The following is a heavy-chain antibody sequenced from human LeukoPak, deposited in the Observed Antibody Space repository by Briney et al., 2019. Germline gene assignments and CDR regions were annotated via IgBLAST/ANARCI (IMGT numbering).Heavy chain of an antibody. CDR1: GYTFTSYY. J-gene: IGHJ4*02. D-gene: IGHD2/OR15-2a*01. CDR2: IKPSGGST. Sequence: ASVKVSCKASGYTFTSYYTHWVRQAPGQGLEWMGIIKPSGGSTLYAQKFQGRVSVTSDMSTSTVYVELSSLRSEDTAVYYCAREVPENFNFDYWGQGTLVTVSS. V-gene: IGHV1-46*01. CDR3: AREVPENFNFDY.